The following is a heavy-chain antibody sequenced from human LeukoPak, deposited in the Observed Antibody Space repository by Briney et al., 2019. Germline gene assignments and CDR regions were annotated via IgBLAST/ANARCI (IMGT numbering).Heavy chain of an antibody. CDR3: ARGYYDSSAFDY. V-gene: IGHV4-59*04. CDR1: GGSISSYY. D-gene: IGHD3-22*01. Sequence: SETLSLTCTVSGGSISSYYWSWIRQPPGKGLEWIGSIYYSGNTYYNPSLKSRVTISVDTSKNQLSLKLSSVTAADTAVYYCARGYYDSSAFDYWGQGTLVTVSS. J-gene: IGHJ4*02. CDR2: IYYSGNT.